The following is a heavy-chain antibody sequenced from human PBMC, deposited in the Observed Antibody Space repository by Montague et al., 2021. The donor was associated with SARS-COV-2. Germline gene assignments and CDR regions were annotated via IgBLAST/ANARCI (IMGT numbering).Heavy chain of an antibody. CDR2: PHYRSKRQN. CDR3: SIGTLPFGMDV. Sequence: CAISGDSVVGFTRRSEELTSEPQSPPEFVCRPHYRSKRQNDYAVSVRRRITINPDTSKNRFSLHLNSVTPEDTAVYYCSIGTLPFGMDVWGQGTTVTVS. V-gene: IGHV6-1*01. J-gene: IGHJ6*02. CDR1: GDSVVGFTRR.